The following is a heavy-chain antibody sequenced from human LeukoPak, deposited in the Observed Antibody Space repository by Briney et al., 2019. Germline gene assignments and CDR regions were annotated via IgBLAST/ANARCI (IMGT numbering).Heavy chain of an antibody. CDR1: GGSISSSSYF. CDR3: ARQVTTMVRGVIFSWWVRPTSTKNRTRTSNWFDP. CDR2: VYYSGST. D-gene: IGHD3-10*01. J-gene: IGHJ5*02. Sequence: SETLSLTCTVSGGSISSSSYFGVWIRQPPGKGLEWIGSVYYSGSTYYNPSLKSRVTISVDTSKNQFSLKLSSVTAADTAVYYCARQVTTMVRGVIFSWWVRPTSTKNRTRTSNWFDPWGQGTLVTVSS. V-gene: IGHV4-39*01.